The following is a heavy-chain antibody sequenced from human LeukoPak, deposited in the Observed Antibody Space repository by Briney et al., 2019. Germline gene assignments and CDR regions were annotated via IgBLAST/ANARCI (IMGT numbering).Heavy chain of an antibody. V-gene: IGHV3-21*01. CDR2: ISSSGLYI. CDR3: ARDRYCGGDCSTAEYFQY. D-gene: IGHD2-21*02. CDR1: GFSITGYT. Sequence: GGSLRLSCAASGFSITGYTMNWVRQAPGRGLELVSSISSSGLYIHYVDSVKGRFTISRDNAKNSLYLQMNSLGAEDTAVYYCARDRYCGGDCSTAEYFQYWGQGTLVTVSS. J-gene: IGHJ1*01.